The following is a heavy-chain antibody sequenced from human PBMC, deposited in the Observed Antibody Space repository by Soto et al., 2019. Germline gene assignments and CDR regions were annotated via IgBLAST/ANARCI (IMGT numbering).Heavy chain of an antibody. J-gene: IGHJ6*02. D-gene: IGHD3-3*01. Sequence: SVKVSCKASGGTFSSYAISWVRQAPGQGLEWMGGIIPIFGTANYAQKFQGRVTITADKSTSTAYMELSSLRSEDTAVYYCARVHDFWSGYYGGYYYYYGMDVWRQGTPVNVS. V-gene: IGHV1-69*06. CDR2: IIPIFGTA. CDR3: ARVHDFWSGYYGGYYYYYGMDV. CDR1: GGTFSSYA.